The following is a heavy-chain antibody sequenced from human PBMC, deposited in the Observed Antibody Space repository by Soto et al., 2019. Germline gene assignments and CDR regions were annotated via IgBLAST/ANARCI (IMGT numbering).Heavy chain of an antibody. CDR1: GGSIGSGGYY. CDR3: ARSPGYYFDY. CDR2: IYYSGMT. V-gene: IGHV4-31*03. J-gene: IGHJ4*02. Sequence: SETLSLTCTVSGGSIGSGGYYWSWIRQHPGKGLEWIGYIYYSGMTYYNPSLKSRVTISVDTSKNQFSLKLSSVTAADTAVYYCARSPGYYFDYWGQGTLVTVSS.